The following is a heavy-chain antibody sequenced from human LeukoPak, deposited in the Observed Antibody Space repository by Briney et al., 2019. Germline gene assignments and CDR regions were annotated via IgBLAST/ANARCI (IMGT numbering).Heavy chain of an antibody. Sequence: GASVKVSCKASGYTFTGYYMRWVRQAPGQGLEWMGWINPNSGGTNYAQKFQGRVTMTRDTSISTAYMELSRLRSDDTAVYDCARDLYCSGGSCYPRWGQGTLVTVSS. J-gene: IGHJ4*02. CDR1: GYTFTGYY. D-gene: IGHD2-15*01. CDR3: ARDLYCSGGSCYPR. V-gene: IGHV1-2*02. CDR2: INPNSGGT.